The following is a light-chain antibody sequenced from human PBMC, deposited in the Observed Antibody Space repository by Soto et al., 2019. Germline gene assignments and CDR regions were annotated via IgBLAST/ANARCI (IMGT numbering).Light chain of an antibody. CDR3: QQDGSSPLT. CDR2: DAS. J-gene: IGKJ4*01. V-gene: IGKV3-20*01. CDR1: QSVRNNY. Sequence: EIVLTQSPGTLSLSPGERATAPCRASQSVRNNYLTWYQQKPGQAPRLLIYDASSRATGIPDRFSGSRSGTDFTLDISRLEPEDFAVYYCQQDGSSPLTFGGGTKVEIK.